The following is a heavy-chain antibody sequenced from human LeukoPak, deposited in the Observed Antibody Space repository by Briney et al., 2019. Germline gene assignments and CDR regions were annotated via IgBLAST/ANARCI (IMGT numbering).Heavy chain of an antibody. CDR3: ARDLGGGSYGDAFDI. V-gene: IGHV3-30-3*01. CDR1: GFTFSSYA. J-gene: IGHJ3*02. CDR2: ISYDGSNK. D-gene: IGHD1-26*01. Sequence: GGSLRLSCAASGFTFSSYAMHWVRQAPGKGLEWVAVISYDGSNKYYADSVKGRFTISRDNSKNTLYLQMNSLRAEDTAVYYCARDLGGGSYGDAFDIWGQGTMVTVSS.